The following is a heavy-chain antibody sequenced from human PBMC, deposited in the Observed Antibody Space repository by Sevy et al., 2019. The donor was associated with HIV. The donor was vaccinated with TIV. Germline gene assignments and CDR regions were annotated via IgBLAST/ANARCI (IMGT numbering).Heavy chain of an antibody. J-gene: IGHJ4*02. CDR2: IYYSGST. CDR1: GGSISSRTYY. Sequence: SETLSLTCTVSGGSISSRTYYWGWIRQPPGKGREWIGSIYYSGSTYYNPSLKSRVTISVDTSKNQFSLKLSSVTAADTAVYYCTRHTDSTFFDYWGQGTLVTVSS. V-gene: IGHV4-39*01. D-gene: IGHD2-15*01. CDR3: TRHTDSTFFDY.